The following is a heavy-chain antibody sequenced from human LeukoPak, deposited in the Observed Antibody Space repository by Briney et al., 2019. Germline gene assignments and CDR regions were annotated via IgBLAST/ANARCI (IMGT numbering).Heavy chain of an antibody. J-gene: IGHJ4*02. CDR1: AFTLSSYG. CDR2: ISGGGDTT. D-gene: IGHD3-10*01. CDR3: VKDRFHGSGSFVGPSDY. Sequence: PGGSLRLSCAASAFTLSSYGMSWVRQAPGRGLEWVSAISGGGDTTYYADSVRGRFTISRDNSRNTLYLQMNSLRAEDTAVYYCVKDRFHGSGSFVGPSDYWGQGTLVTVSS. V-gene: IGHV3-23*01.